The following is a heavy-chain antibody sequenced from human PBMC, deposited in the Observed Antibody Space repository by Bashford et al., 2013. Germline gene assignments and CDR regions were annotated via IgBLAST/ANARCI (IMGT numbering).Heavy chain of an antibody. Sequence: GGSLRLSCAASGFTFSSYEMNWVRQAPGKGLEWVSGIMWNSDRIGYADSVKGRFTISRDNAKNSLYLQMNSLKVEDTAFYYCGKDISPGGMDVWGQGTTVTVSS. CDR3: GKDISPGGMDV. V-gene: IGHV3-9*01. CDR1: GFTFSSYE. CDR2: IMWNSDRI. J-gene: IGHJ6*02.